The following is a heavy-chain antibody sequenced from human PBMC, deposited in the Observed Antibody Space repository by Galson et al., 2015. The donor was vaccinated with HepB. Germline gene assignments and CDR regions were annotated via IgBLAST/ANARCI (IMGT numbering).Heavy chain of an antibody. Sequence: SVKVSCKASGYTFTSYGISWVRQAPGQGLEWMGWISAYNGNTNYAQKLQGRVTMTTDTSTSAAYMELRSLRSDDTAVYYCARVPSGHYCGSGSYYRGVYWGQGTLVTVSS. J-gene: IGHJ4*02. CDR2: ISAYNGNT. CDR1: GYTFTSYG. CDR3: ARVPSGHYCGSGSYYRGVY. D-gene: IGHD3-10*01. V-gene: IGHV1-18*01.